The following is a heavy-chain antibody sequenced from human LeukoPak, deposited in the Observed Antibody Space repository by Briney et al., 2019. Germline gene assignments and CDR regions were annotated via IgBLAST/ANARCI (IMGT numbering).Heavy chain of an antibody. D-gene: IGHD3-10*01. V-gene: IGHV3-9*01. CDR1: GFTFDDYA. CDR2: ISWNSGSI. Sequence: GGSLRLSCAASGFTFDDYAMHWVRQAPGKGLEWVSGISWNSGSIGYADSVKGRFTISRDNAKNSLYLQMNSLRAEDTALYYCAQAHINDYDSSGADYSGHGTLVTVSS. J-gene: IGHJ4*01. CDR3: AQAHINDYDSSGADY.